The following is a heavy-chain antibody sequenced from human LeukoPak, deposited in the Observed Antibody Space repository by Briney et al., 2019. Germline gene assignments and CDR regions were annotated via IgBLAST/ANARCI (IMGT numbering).Heavy chain of an antibody. D-gene: IGHD2-21*02. J-gene: IGHJ4*02. CDR1: GSSFTSYW. CDR3: ASTAYCGGDCYSSFDY. Sequence: GASLKISCEGSGSSFTSYWIGWVRQLPGKGLEWMGIIYPGDSDTRYSPSFQGQVTISADKSISTAYLQWSSLKASDTAMYYCASTAYCGGDCYSSFDYWGQGTLVTVSS. CDR2: IYPGDSDT. V-gene: IGHV5-51*01.